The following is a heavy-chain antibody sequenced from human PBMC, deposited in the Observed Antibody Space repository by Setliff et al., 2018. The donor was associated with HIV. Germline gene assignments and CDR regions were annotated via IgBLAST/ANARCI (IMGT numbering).Heavy chain of an antibody. J-gene: IGHJ6*03. V-gene: IGHV1-3*01. Sequence: ASVKVSCKASGYTFSNYVMQWVRQAPGQRLEWMGWINAGNGNTKYSQEFQGRVTITTDTSADTAYMELSSLRFEDTAVYYCARGSRQLTIFGVVFKTNYYFMDVWGKGTAVTVSS. CDR3: ARGSRQLTIFGVVFKTNYYFMDV. CDR2: INAGNGNT. CDR1: GYTFSNYV. D-gene: IGHD3-3*01.